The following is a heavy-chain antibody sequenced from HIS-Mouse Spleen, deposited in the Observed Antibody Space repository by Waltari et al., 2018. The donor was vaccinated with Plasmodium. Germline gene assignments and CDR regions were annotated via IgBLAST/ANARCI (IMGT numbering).Heavy chain of an antibody. D-gene: IGHD3-9*01. CDR2: ISSSSSYI. J-gene: IGHJ2*01. V-gene: IGHV3-21*01. CDR1: GFTFSSYS. Sequence: EVQLVESGGGLVKPGGSLRLSCAAPGFTFSSYSMNWVRQAPGKGLEWVSSISSSSSYIYYADSVKGRFTISRDNAKNSLYLQMNSLRAEDTAVYYCAREDILTGYYNDYWYFDLWGRGTLVTVSS. CDR3: AREDILTGYYNDYWYFDL.